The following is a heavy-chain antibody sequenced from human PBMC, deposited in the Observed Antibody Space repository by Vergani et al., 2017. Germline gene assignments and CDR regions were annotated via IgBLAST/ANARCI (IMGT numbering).Heavy chain of an antibody. CDR3: AKDPNYDFWSGYFAFDI. J-gene: IGHJ3*02. CDR2: ISGSGGST. Sequence: EVQLLESGGGLVQPGGSLRLSCAASGFTFSSYAMSWVRQAPGKGLEWVSGISGSGGSTYYADSVKGRFTISRDNSKNTLYLQMNILRAEDTAVYYCAKDPNYDFWSGYFAFDIWGQGTMVTVSS. D-gene: IGHD3-3*01. CDR1: GFTFSSYA. V-gene: IGHV3-23*01.